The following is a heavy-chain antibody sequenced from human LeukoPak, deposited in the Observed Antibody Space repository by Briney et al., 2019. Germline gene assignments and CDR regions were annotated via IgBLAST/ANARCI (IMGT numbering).Heavy chain of an antibody. CDR3: ARRRRPYSGPDAFDI. Sequence: SETLSLTCAVYGGSFSGYYWTWIRQPPGKGLEWIGEINHSGSTNYNPSLKSRVTISADTSKNQFSLKLSSVTAADTAVYYCARRRRPYSGPDAFDIWGQGTMVTVSS. CDR2: INHSGST. CDR1: GGSFSGYY. D-gene: IGHD5-12*01. V-gene: IGHV4-34*01. J-gene: IGHJ3*02.